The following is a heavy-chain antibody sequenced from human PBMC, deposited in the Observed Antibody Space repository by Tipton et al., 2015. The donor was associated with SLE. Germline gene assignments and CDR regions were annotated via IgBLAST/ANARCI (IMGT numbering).Heavy chain of an antibody. CDR2: IYNSGSG. V-gene: IGHV4-59*01. Sequence: LRLSCTVSGGSIRNYYWSWIRQPPGKGLEWIGYIYNSGSGNYNPSLKSRVTISVDTSKNQFSLKLSSVSAADTAVYYCARSDYYDSSGYYSYAFDLWGQGTMVTVSS. CDR3: ARSDYYDSSGYYSYAFDL. J-gene: IGHJ3*01. D-gene: IGHD3-22*01. CDR1: GGSIRNYY.